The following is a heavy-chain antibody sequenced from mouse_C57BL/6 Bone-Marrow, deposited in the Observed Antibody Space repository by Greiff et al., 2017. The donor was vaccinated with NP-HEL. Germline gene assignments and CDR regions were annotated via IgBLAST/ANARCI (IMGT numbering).Heavy chain of an antibody. CDR3: ANRPYYYGSSYWYFDV. Sequence: VKLVESGAELARPGASVKLSCKASGYTFTSYGISWVKQRTGQGLEWIGEIYPRSGNTYYNEKFKGKATLTADKSSSTAYMELRSLTSEDSAVYFCANRPYYYGSSYWYFDVWGTGTTVTVSS. J-gene: IGHJ1*03. D-gene: IGHD1-1*01. CDR2: IYPRSGNT. V-gene: IGHV1-81*01. CDR1: GYTFTSYG.